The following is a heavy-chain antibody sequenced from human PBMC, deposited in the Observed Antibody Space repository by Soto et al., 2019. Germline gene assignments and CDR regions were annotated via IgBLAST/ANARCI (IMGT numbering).Heavy chain of an antibody. Sequence: PSETLSLTCAVYGGSFSGYYWSWIRQPPGKGLEWIGEINHSGSTNYNPSLKSRVTISVDTSKNQFSLKLSSVTAADTAVYYCARSGGYCSGGSCYSLYGMDVWGQGTTVTVSS. CDR2: INHSGST. D-gene: IGHD2-15*01. CDR3: ARSGGYCSGGSCYSLYGMDV. CDR1: GGSFSGYY. J-gene: IGHJ6*02. V-gene: IGHV4-34*01.